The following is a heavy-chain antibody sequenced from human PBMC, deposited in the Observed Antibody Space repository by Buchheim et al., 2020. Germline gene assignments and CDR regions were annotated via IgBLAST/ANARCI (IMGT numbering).Heavy chain of an antibody. CDR2: ISSPSSTI. CDR3: AKEYYDFWSGYAFDP. V-gene: IGHV3-48*01. D-gene: IGHD3-3*01. CDR1: GFIFNTYS. J-gene: IGHJ5*02. Sequence: EVQLVESGGGLVQPGGSLRLSCAASGFIFNTYSMNWVRQAPGKGLEWVSFISSPSSTINYADSVKGRFTISRDNAKNSLYLQMNSLRAEDTAVYYCAKEYYDFWSGYAFDPWGQGTL.